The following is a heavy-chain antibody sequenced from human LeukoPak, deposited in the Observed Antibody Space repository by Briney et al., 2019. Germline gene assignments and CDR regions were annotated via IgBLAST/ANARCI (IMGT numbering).Heavy chain of an antibody. Sequence: SSETLSLTCAVYGGSFSGYYWSWIRQPPGKGLEWIGEINHSGSTKYDPSLKSRVTISVHTSKNQFSLKLSSVTAADTAVYYCARTGITGTTDWFDPWGQGTLVTVSS. J-gene: IGHJ5*02. D-gene: IGHD1-7*01. CDR1: GGSFSGYY. CDR2: INHSGST. CDR3: ARTGITGTTDWFDP. V-gene: IGHV4-34*01.